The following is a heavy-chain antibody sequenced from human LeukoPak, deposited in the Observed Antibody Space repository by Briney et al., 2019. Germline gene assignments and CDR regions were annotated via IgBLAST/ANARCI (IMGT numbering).Heavy chain of an antibody. CDR3: ARGRGYSYGQLDY. Sequence: GGSLRLSCAASGFTFSSYNMNWVRQAPGKGLEWVSYISSTSNTIYYADSVKSRFTISRDNAKNSLYLQMNSLRAEDTAVYYCARGRGYSYGQLDYWGQGTLVTVSS. CDR2: ISSTSNTI. V-gene: IGHV3-48*01. J-gene: IGHJ4*02. CDR1: GFTFSSYN. D-gene: IGHD5-18*01.